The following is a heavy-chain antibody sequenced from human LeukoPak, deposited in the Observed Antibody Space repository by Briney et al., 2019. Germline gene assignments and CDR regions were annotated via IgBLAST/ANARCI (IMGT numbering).Heavy chain of an antibody. CDR3: ARVEDSTSAFDI. CDR2: INPNSGGT. CDR1: GYTFTGYY. V-gene: IGHV1-2*06. D-gene: IGHD2/OR15-2a*01. Sequence: ASVKVSCKASGYTFTGYYMHWVRQAPGQGLEWMGRINPNSGGTNYAQKLQGRVTMTTDTSTSTAYMELRSLRSDDTAVYYCARVEDSTSAFDIWGQGSMVTVSS. J-gene: IGHJ3*02.